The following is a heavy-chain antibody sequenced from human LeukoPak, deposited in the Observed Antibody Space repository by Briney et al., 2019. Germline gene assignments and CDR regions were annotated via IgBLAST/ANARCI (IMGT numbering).Heavy chain of an antibody. CDR2: ISGSGGST. D-gene: IGHD2-2*01. V-gene: IGHV3-23*01. J-gene: IGHJ5*02. CDR3: AKDVPTYCSSTSCSNWFDP. Sequence: GGSLRLSCAASGFTFSSYAMSWVRQAPGKGLEWVSAISGSGGSTYYADSVKGRFTISRDNSKNTLYLQMNSLRAEDTAVYYCAKDVPTYCSSTSCSNWFDPWGQGTLVTVSS. CDR1: GFTFSSYA.